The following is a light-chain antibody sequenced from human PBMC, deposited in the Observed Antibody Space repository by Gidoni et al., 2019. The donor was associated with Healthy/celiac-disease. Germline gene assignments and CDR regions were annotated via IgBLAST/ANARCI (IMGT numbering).Light chain of an antibody. CDR2: GKN. Sequence: SSELTQDPAVSVALGQTVRITCQGDSPRSYYASWYQQKPGQAPVLVIYGKNNRPSGTPDRFSGSSSGNTASLTITGAQAEDEADYYCNSRDSSGNHLVFGGGTKLTVL. CDR1: SPRSYY. J-gene: IGLJ2*01. CDR3: NSRDSSGNHLV. V-gene: IGLV3-19*01.